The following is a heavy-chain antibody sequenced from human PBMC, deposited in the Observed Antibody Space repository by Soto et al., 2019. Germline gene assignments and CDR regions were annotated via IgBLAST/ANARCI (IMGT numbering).Heavy chain of an antibody. CDR2: ISTTGSTI. V-gene: IGHV3-11*01. CDR1: GFTFKDYY. J-gene: IGHJ4*02. Sequence: GGSLRLSCEASGFTFKDYYMSWIRQAPGKGLEWVSYISTTGSTIYYADFVKGRFTISRDNAKNSLYLQMNSLRAEDTAIYYCAREQATYDSWGQGTLVTVSS. CDR3: AREQATYDS.